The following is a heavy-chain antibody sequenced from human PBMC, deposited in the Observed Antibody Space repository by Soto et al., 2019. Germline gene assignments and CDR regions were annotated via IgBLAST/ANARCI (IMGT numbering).Heavy chain of an antibody. V-gene: IGHV4-30-4*08. CDR2: IYYSGST. J-gene: IGHJ6*02. Sequence: SETLSLTCTVSGGSISSGGYYWSWIRQHPGKGLEWIGYIYYSGSTYYNPSLKSRVTISVDTSKNQFSLKLSSVTAADTAVYYCAREGDIVLVPAAPPYYYYGMDVWGQGTTVTVSS. CDR1: GGSISSGGYY. D-gene: IGHD2-2*01. CDR3: AREGDIVLVPAAPPYYYYGMDV.